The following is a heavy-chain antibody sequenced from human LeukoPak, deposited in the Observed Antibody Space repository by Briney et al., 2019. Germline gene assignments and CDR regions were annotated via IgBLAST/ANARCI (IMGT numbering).Heavy chain of an antibody. CDR1: GYSISSGYY. D-gene: IGHD4-17*01. V-gene: IGHV4-38-2*02. CDR3: ARDPIMTTVTTDWFDP. Sequence: SETLSLTCTVSGYSISSGYYWGWIRQPPGKGLEWIGSIYHSGSTYYNPSPKSRVTISVDTSKNQFSLKLSSVTAADTAVYYCARDPIMTTVTTDWFDPWGQGTLVTVSS. J-gene: IGHJ5*02. CDR2: IYHSGST.